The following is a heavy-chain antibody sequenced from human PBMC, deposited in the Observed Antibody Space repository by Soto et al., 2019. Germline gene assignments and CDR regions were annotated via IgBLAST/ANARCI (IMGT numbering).Heavy chain of an antibody. CDR3: ARHVYSSSWYYDYYYYYMDV. Sequence: SETLSLTCTVSGSSVSSYYWSWIRQSPGKGLEWIGYIYYSGSTNYNPSLKSRVTISVDTSKNQFSLKLSSVTAADTAVYYCARHVYSSSWYYDYYYYYMDVWGKGTAVTVSS. CDR2: IYYSGST. CDR1: GSSVSSYY. D-gene: IGHD6-13*01. J-gene: IGHJ6*03. V-gene: IGHV4-59*02.